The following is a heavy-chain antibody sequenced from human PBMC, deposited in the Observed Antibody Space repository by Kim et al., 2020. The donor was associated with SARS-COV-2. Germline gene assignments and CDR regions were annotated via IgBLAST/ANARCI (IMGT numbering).Heavy chain of an antibody. D-gene: IGHD4-17*01. CDR2: INTNTGNP. CDR1: GYTFTSYA. V-gene: IGHV7-4-1*02. CDR3: ARDLGRTNDYEIGYFQH. Sequence: ASVKVSCKASGYTFTSYAMNWVRQAPGQGLEWMGWINTNTGNPTYAQGFTGRFVFSLDTSVSTAYLQISSLKAEDTAVYYCARDLGRTNDYEIGYFQHWGQGTLVTVSS. J-gene: IGHJ1*01.